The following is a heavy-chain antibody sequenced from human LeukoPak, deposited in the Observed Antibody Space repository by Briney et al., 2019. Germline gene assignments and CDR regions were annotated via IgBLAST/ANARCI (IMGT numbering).Heavy chain of an antibody. D-gene: IGHD3-10*01. J-gene: IGHJ4*02. CDR3: VREGSSSRFVDY. CDR2: IDYSGST. Sequence: SETLSLTCTVSGGSISSYYWSWIRQPPGKGLEWIGYIDYSGSTKYNPSLKSRVSISVDTSKNQFSLKMSSVAAADTALYYCVREGSSSRFVDYWGQGTLVTVSS. CDR1: GGSISSYY. V-gene: IGHV4-59*01.